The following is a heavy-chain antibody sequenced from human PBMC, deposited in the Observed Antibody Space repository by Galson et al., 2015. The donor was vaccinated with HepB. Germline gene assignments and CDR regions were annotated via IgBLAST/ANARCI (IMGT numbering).Heavy chain of an antibody. J-gene: IGHJ4*02. CDR1: GFTFSDYY. CDR2: IRSSSSYT. D-gene: IGHD6-13*01. V-gene: IGHV3-11*06. CDR3: ARGNSSSWTVRDKPVRYYFDY. Sequence: SLRLSCAASGFTFSDYYMSWIRQAPGKGLEWVSYIRSSSSYTNYADSGKVRFTISRDNAKNLLYLQMNSLRAEDTAVYYCARGNSSSWTVRDKPVRYYFDYWGQGTLVTVSS.